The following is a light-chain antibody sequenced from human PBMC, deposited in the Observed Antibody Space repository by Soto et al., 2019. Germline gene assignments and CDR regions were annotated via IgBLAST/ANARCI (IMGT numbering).Light chain of an antibody. V-gene: IGKV3-15*01. CDR1: QSVGRN. Sequence: EIVMTQSPVALSASPGERAALSCRASQSVGRNFAWYQQRPGQAPRVLIYGTSTRATGVPARFSGSGSGTDFTLTISSLQSEDFAVYYYQQYNNWPYTFGQGTRLEIK. CDR3: QQYNNWPYT. CDR2: GTS. J-gene: IGKJ2*01.